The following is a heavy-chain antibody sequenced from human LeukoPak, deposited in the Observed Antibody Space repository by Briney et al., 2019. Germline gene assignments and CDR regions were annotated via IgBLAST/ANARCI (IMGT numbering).Heavy chain of an antibody. J-gene: IGHJ4*02. D-gene: IGHD3-22*01. CDR2: ISNDGTKK. CDR3: ARDRRGYYYDGNAFYFDY. CDR1: GFTFGSYT. V-gene: IGHV3-30-3*01. Sequence: PGRSLRLSCAVSGFTFGSYTLHWVRQAPGKGLEWVALISNDGTKKFYADSVKGRFTISRDNSEDTVYLQMNSLRVEDTAVYYCARDRRGYYYDGNAFYFDYWGQGTQVTVST.